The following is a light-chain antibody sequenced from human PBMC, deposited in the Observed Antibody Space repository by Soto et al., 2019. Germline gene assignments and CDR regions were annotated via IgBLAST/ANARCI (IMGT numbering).Light chain of an antibody. CDR2: AAS. V-gene: IGKV3-15*01. CDR3: QQHNDWPWT. CDR1: QSVRSK. J-gene: IGKJ1*01. Sequence: XVXTXXPATXSXSPGERASLSCRASQSVRSKLAWYQQIPGQAPRLLIYAASTRATGIPARFSGSGSGTEFILTINSLQSEDFAVYYCQQHNDWPWTFGQGTKVEI.